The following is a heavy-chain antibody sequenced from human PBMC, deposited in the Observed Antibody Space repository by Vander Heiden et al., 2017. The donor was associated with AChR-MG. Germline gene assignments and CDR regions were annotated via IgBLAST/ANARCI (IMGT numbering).Heavy chain of an antibody. CDR1: GGSFSGYY. CDR2: INHSGST. CDR3: ARWVVPAAISGEGGMDV. J-gene: IGHJ6*02. Sequence: QVQLQQWGAGLLKPSETLSLTCAVYGGSFSGYYWSWIRQPPGKELEWIGEINHSGSTNYNPSLKSRVTISVDTSKNQFSLKLSSVTAADTAVYYCARWVVPAAISGEGGMDVWGQGTTVTVSS. D-gene: IGHD2-2*02. V-gene: IGHV4-34*01.